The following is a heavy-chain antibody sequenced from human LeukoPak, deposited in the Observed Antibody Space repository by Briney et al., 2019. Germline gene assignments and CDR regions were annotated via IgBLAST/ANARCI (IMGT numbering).Heavy chain of an antibody. CDR2: INPNSGGT. D-gene: IGHD3-22*01. CDR3: ARDATDYYDSSGYPSY. CDR1: GYTFTGYY. V-gene: IGHV1-2*02. Sequence: ASVKVSCKASGYTFTGYYMHWVRQAPGQGLEWMGWINPNSGGTNYAQKFQGRVTMTRDTSISTAYMELSRLRSDDTAVYYCARDATDYYDSSGYPSYWGQGTLVTVSS. J-gene: IGHJ4*02.